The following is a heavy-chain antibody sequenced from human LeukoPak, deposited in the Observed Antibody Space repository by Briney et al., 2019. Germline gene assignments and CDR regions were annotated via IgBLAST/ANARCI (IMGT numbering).Heavy chain of an antibody. V-gene: IGHV3-7*01. D-gene: IGHD6-25*01. CDR3: ARGGGLSS. CDR1: GFSFSNFW. Sequence: PGGSLRLSCAASGFSFSNFWMSWVRQAPGKGLEWVANIKPDGSATNYVDSVKGRFTISRDNAKNSLDLQMNCLRAEDTAVYYCARGGGLSSWGQGTLVTVSS. J-gene: IGHJ5*02. CDR2: IKPDGSAT.